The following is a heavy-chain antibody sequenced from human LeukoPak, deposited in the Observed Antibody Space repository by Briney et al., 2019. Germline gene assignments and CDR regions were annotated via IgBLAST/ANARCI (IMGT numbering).Heavy chain of an antibody. Sequence: RPGGSLRLSCADSGFTFDDYGMSWVRQAPGKGLEWVSGINWNGGSTGYADSVKGRFTISRDNANNSLYLQMNSLRAEDTALYYCARGHSEAYYDILTALIFFDYWGQGTLVTVSS. D-gene: IGHD3-9*01. CDR2: INWNGGST. CDR1: GFTFDDYG. V-gene: IGHV3-20*04. J-gene: IGHJ4*02. CDR3: ARGHSEAYYDILTALIFFDY.